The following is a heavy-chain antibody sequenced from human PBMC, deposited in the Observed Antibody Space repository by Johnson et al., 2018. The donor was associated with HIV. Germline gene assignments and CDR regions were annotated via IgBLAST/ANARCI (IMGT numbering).Heavy chain of an antibody. J-gene: IGHJ3*02. CDR1: GFTFDDYG. Sequence: VQLVESGGGVVRPGGSLRLSCAASGFTFDDYGMNWIRQAPGKGLEWVSGINWNGGSTCYADSVKGRFTISRDNAKNTLYLQMNSLRAEDTAVYYCARGPVDTAMGNDAFDIWGQGTMVTVSS. V-gene: IGHV3-20*04. CDR3: ARGPVDTAMGNDAFDI. CDR2: INWNGGST. D-gene: IGHD5-18*01.